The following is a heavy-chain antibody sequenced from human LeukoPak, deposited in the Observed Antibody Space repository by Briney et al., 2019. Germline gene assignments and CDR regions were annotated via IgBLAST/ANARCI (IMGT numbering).Heavy chain of an antibody. CDR3: AKVRAAGNYMDV. CDR1: GFTFSSYA. CDR2: ISGSGGST. Sequence: PGGSLRLSCAASGFTFSSYAMSWVRQAPGKGLEWVSAISGSGGSTYYADSVKGRFTISRDNSKNTLYLQMNSLRAENTAVYYCAKVRAAGNYMDVWGKGTTVTVSS. D-gene: IGHD6-13*01. V-gene: IGHV3-23*01. J-gene: IGHJ6*03.